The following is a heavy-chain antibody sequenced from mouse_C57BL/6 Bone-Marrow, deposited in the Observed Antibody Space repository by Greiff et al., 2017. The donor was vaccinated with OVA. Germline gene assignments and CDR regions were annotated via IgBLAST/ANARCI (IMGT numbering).Heavy chain of an antibody. CDR2: IDPSDSYT. CDR3: AALSRAY. Sequence: QVQLQQPGAELVMPGASVKLSCKASGYTFTSYWMHWVKQRPGQGLEWIGEIDPSDSYTNYNQKFKGKSTLTVDKSSSKAYMQLSSLTSEDSAVYYCAALSRAYWGPGTLVTVSA. D-gene: IGHD6-1*01. CDR1: GYTFTSYW. J-gene: IGHJ3*01. V-gene: IGHV1-69*01.